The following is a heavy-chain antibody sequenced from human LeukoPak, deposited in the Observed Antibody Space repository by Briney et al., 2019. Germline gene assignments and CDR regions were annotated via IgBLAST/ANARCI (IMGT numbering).Heavy chain of an antibody. D-gene: IGHD2-2*01. Sequence: GGSLRLSCAASGFTFSSYWMNWARQAPGKGLEWVASINHNGNVNYYVDSVKGRFTISRDNAKNSLYLQMNSLRAEDTAVYYCARVIVVVPAATLSGMDVWGQGTTVTVSS. V-gene: IGHV3-7*01. J-gene: IGHJ6*02. CDR3: ARVIVVVPAATLSGMDV. CDR1: GFTFSSYW. CDR2: INHNGNVN.